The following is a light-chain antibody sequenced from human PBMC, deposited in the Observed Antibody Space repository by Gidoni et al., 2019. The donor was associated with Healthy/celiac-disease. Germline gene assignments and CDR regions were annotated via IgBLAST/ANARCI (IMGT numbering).Light chain of an antibody. CDR2: AAY. Sequence: IKMTKSPSSLSASVGDRVTITCRASQIISSYLNCYQQKPGKAPKLLIYAAYGLQSVVPSTFSGSGSGTDFTLTISSLQPEDFATYYCQQSYSTPLTFGGGTKVEIK. J-gene: IGKJ4*01. CDR1: QIISSY. V-gene: IGKV1-39*01. CDR3: QQSYSTPLT.